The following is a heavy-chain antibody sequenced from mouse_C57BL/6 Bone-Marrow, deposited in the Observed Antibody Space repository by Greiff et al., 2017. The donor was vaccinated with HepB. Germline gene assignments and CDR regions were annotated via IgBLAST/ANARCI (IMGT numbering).Heavy chain of an antibody. D-gene: IGHD1-1*01. CDR1: GYTFTSYW. J-gene: IGHJ2*01. CDR3: ARSRAYYCESSYLY. V-gene: IGHV1-64*01. Sequence: VQLQQPGAELVKPGASVKLSCKASGYTFTSYWMHWVKQRPGQGLEWSGMIHPNSGSTNYNEKFKSKATLTVDKSSSTTYMQLSSQTSEDSAVYYCARSRAYYCESSYLYWGQGTTLTVSS. CDR2: IHPNSGST.